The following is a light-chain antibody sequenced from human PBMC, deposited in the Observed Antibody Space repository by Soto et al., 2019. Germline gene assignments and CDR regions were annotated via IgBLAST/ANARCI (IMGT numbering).Light chain of an antibody. J-gene: IGKJ4*01. Sequence: EIVMTQSPATLSVSPGERATLSCRASQSVSSNLAWYQQKPGQAPRLLIYAASTRATGIPARFSGSASGTEFSLTISSLQSEDFAVYYCQQYNNWPPLTFGGGTKVEIK. V-gene: IGKV3-15*01. CDR2: AAS. CDR1: QSVSSN. CDR3: QQYNNWPPLT.